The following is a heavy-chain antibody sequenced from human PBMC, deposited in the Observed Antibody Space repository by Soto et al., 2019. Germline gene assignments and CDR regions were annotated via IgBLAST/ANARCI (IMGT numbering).Heavy chain of an antibody. V-gene: IGHV4-4*02. J-gene: IGHJ6*02. Sequence: SETLSLTCAVSGGSISSSNWWSWVRQPPGKGLEWIGEIYHSGSTNYNPSLKSRVTISVDKSKNQFSLKLSSVTAADTAVYYCAREGQQRVNYYGMDVWGQGTTVTVSS. D-gene: IGHD6-13*01. CDR3: AREGQQRVNYYGMDV. CDR2: IYHSGST. CDR1: GGSISSSNW.